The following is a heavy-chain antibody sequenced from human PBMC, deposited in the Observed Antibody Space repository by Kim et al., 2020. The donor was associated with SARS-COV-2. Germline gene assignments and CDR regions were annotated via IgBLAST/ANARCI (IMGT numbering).Heavy chain of an antibody. D-gene: IGHD6-6*01. Sequence: GGSLRLSCAASGFTFSSYSMNWVRQAPGKGLEWVSSISSSSSYIYYADSVKGRFTISRDNAKNSLYLQMNSLRAEDTAVYYCARRAGDAYSSSSDYWGQGTLVTVSS. CDR2: ISSSSSYI. CDR3: ARRAGDAYSSSSDY. CDR1: GFTFSSYS. J-gene: IGHJ4*02. V-gene: IGHV3-21*01.